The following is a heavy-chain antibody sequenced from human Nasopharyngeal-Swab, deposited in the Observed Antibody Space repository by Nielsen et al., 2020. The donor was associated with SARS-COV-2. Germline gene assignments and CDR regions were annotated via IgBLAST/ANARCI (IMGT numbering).Heavy chain of an antibody. V-gene: IGHV4-31*03. CDR1: GGSISSGDYY. Sequence: SETLSLTCTVSGGSISSGDYYWSWIRQLPGKGLEWIGYIYRLGGTSYNPSLKSRVTISLDASNNQFSLRLNSVTAADTAMFYCARGTPFDYWGQGILVTVSS. CDR2: IYRLGGT. CDR3: ARGTPFDY. J-gene: IGHJ4*02. D-gene: IGHD1-1*01.